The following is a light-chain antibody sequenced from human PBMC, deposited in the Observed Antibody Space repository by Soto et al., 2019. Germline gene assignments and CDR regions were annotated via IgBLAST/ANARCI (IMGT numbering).Light chain of an antibody. Sequence: EIVMTQSPATLSVSPGERATLSCRASQRVSSKLAWYQQKPGQAPRLLMYGASTRATGIPARFSGSGSGTVFTLTISSLQSADFAVYYCQQYNNWPPYTFGQGTKLEIK. CDR3: QQYNNWPPYT. CDR1: QRVSSK. V-gene: IGKV3-15*01. CDR2: GAS. J-gene: IGKJ2*01.